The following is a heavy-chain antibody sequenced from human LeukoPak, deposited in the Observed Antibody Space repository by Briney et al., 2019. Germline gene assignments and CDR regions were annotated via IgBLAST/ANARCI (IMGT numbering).Heavy chain of an antibody. CDR2: INPSGGST. D-gene: IGHD1-20*01. CDR3: ARGDNSPGTP. V-gene: IGHV1-46*01. J-gene: IGHJ5*02. CDR1: GYTFTSYY. Sequence: ASVKVSCKVSGYTFTSYYMHWVRQAPGQGLEWMGIINPSGGSTSYAQKLQGRVTMTRDMSTSTVYMELSSLRSEDTAVYYCARGDNSPGTPWGEGTLVTVSS.